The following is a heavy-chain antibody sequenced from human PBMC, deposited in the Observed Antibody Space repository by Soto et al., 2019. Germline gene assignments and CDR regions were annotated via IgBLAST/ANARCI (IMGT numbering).Heavy chain of an antibody. D-gene: IGHD2-15*01. Sequence: EVQLVESGGGLIQPGGSLRLSCAASGYTFSSYWMHWVRQAPGKGLVWVSRINTDGSSTSYADTVEGRFTISSDNAKNTLYLQMNSLRAEDTAVYYCTRGLGGGSCWGQGTLVTVSS. V-gene: IGHV3-74*01. J-gene: IGHJ4*02. CDR3: TRGLGGGSC. CDR1: GYTFSSYW. CDR2: INTDGSST.